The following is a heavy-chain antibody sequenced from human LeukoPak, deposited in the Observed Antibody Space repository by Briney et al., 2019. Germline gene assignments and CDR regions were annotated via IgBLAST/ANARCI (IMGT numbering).Heavy chain of an antibody. CDR2: ISNGGSYK. CDR1: GFTFSTYG. Sequence: PGGSLRLSCEASGFTFSTYGMHWVRQAPGKGLEWVAGISNGGSYKYYADSVKGRFAISRDNSKNTLSLQMNSLRTEDTAVFYCAKGSGGSGSFYNHFDCWGQGTLVTVSS. V-gene: IGHV3-30*18. J-gene: IGHJ4*02. CDR3: AKGSGGSGSFYNHFDC. D-gene: IGHD3-10*01.